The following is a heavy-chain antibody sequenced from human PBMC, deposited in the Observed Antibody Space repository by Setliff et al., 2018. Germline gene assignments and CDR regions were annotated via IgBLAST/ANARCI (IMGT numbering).Heavy chain of an antibody. CDR3: ARYNSAAGSFDP. D-gene: IGHD2-21*01. CDR2: VYPTGST. Sequence: SETLSLTCTVYGASFSGSDSWNWIRQPAGKGLQWIGRVYPTGSTNYDPDLRSRVTMSVDTSKNQFSLMLTSVTAADTAMYYCARYNSAAGSFDPWGQGTLVTVSS. J-gene: IGHJ5*02. V-gene: IGHV4-59*10. CDR1: GASFSGSDS.